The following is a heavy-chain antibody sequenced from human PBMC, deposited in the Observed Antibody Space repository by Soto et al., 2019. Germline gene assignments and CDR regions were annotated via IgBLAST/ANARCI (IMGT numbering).Heavy chain of an antibody. CDR1: GGSISSYY. J-gene: IGHJ4*02. CDR3: ARHSYGHFDVYYFVY. D-gene: IGHD4-17*01. CDR2: IYFSGTT. V-gene: IGHV4-59*08. Sequence: QVQLQESGPGLVKPSETLSLTCTVSGGSISSYYWSWIRQPPGKGLEWIGYIYFSGTTNYNPSLTSRVTMSVDTCKNHFSLRLSSVTATDTADYYCARHSYGHFDVYYFVYWGQGTLVTVSS.